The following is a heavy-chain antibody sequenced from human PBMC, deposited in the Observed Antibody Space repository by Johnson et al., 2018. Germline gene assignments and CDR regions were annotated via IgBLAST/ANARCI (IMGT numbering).Heavy chain of an antibody. J-gene: IGHJ3*01. V-gene: IGHV1-69*01. Sequence: QVRLVQSGAEVKKPGSSVKVSCKASGGTFSSYILSWVRQAPGQGLEWMGEIIPILGTTSYAQELQGRVTITADESTSIAYMELSSLRSEDTAMYYCARGQCGADCFTGAFDVWGQGTMVSISS. CDR1: GGTFSSYI. D-gene: IGHD2-21*02. CDR3: ARGQCGADCFTGAFDV. CDR2: IIPILGTT.